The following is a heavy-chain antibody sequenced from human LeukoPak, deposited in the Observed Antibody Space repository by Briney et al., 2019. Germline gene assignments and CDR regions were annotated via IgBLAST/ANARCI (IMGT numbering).Heavy chain of an antibody. Sequence: SETLSLTCTVSGGSISSGSYYWNWIRQPAGKGLEWIGRIYTTVGTNYNPSLKSRVTISIDTSKNQFSLKLNSVTAADTAVYYCARETDGTYYEVSAFDIWGQGTMVTVSS. V-gene: IGHV4-61*02. CDR3: ARETDGTYYEVSAFDI. CDR1: GGSISSGSYY. CDR2: IYTTVGT. J-gene: IGHJ3*02. D-gene: IGHD1-26*01.